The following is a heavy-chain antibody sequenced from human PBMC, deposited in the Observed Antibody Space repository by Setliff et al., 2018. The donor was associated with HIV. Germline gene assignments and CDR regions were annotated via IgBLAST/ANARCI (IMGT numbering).Heavy chain of an antibody. Sequence: ASVKVSCKASGYTFTSYAMHWVRQAPGQRLEWMGWINAGNGLTKYSQKFQDRVTLTRDTSASTAYMELSSLRSEDTAVYYCALPVLGGYSYGYFDYWGQGTLVTVSS. CDR3: ALPVLGGYSYGYFDY. D-gene: IGHD5-18*01. J-gene: IGHJ4*02. V-gene: IGHV1-3*01. CDR1: GYTFTSYA. CDR2: INAGNGLT.